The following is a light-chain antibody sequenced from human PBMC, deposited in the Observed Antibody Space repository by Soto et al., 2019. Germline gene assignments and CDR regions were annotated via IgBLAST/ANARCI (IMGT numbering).Light chain of an antibody. J-gene: IGLJ1*01. CDR1: KLGDKY. CDR3: QAWDSSTAGV. V-gene: IGLV3-1*01. Sequence: SYELTQPPSVSVSPGQTASITCSGDKLGDKYACWYQQKPGQYPVLVIYQDNKRPSGIPERFSGSNSGNTATLTISGTQAMDEADYYCQAWDSSTAGVFGTGTKLTVL. CDR2: QDN.